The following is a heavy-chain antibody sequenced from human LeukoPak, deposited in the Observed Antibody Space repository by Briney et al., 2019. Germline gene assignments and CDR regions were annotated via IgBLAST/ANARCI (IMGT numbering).Heavy chain of an antibody. D-gene: IGHD3-3*01. CDR3: AIRNY. CDR2: ISYDGSNK. V-gene: IGHV3-30*04. J-gene: IGHJ4*02. Sequence: PGGSLRLSCAASGFTFSSYAMHWVRQAPGKGLEWVAVISYDGSNKYYADSVKGRFTISRDNSKNTLYLQMNSLRVEDTAVYYCAIRNYWGQGTLVTVSS. CDR1: GFTFSSYA.